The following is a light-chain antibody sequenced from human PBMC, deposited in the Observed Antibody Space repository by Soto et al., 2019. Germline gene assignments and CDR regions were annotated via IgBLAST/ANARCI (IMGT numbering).Light chain of an antibody. V-gene: IGKV3-15*01. CDR3: QQLNYWPRIT. CDR1: QSVGTN. Sequence: DIVMTQSPGTLSVSPGERATLSCMASQSVGTNLAWYQQRPGQAPRLLVYGASTRASGIPPRFSGSGSGTDFTLTISSLQSEDFAVYYCQQLNYWPRITFGQGTKVDIK. CDR2: GAS. J-gene: IGKJ1*01.